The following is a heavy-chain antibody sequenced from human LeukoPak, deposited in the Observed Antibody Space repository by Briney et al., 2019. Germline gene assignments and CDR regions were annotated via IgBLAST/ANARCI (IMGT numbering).Heavy chain of an antibody. CDR1: GYTFTGYY. J-gene: IGHJ4*02. Sequence: ASVKVSCKASGYTFTGYYMHWVRQAPGQGLEWMGWISAYNGNTNYAQKLQGRVTMTTDTSTSTAYMELRSLRSDDTAVYYCARGPLVGYYDSSGYSDYWGQGTLVTVSS. D-gene: IGHD3-22*01. CDR3: ARGPLVGYYDSSGYSDY. V-gene: IGHV1-18*04. CDR2: ISAYNGNT.